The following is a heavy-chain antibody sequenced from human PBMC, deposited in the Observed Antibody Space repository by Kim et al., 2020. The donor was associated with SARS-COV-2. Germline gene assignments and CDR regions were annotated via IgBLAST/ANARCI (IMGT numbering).Heavy chain of an antibody. V-gene: IGHV3-23*01. J-gene: IGHJ4*02. CDR1: GFTFNTYP. CDR2: LSGGGGST. CDR3: TKGRRSAWYSFDY. Sequence: GGSLRLSCAASGFTFNTYPMSWVRQAPGKGLEWVSSLSGGGGSTYYADSVKGRFTTSRDNSKNTLYLQMNSLRAEDTAVYYCTKGRRSAWYSFDYWGQGPLVTVSS. D-gene: IGHD6-19*01.